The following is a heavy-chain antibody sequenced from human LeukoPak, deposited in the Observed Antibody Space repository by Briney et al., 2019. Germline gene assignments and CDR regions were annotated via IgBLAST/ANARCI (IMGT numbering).Heavy chain of an antibody. CDR3: VKDQYSGSGSYPDAFDF. Sequence: PGGSLRLSCAASGFTFSSYAMSWVRQAPGKGLEWVSSISGSGNRTYYADSVKGRFTVSRDNSRNAVYLQMNSLRVEDTAVYYCVKDQYSGSGSYPDAFDFWGQGTVVTVSS. CDR1: GFTFSSYA. V-gene: IGHV3-23*01. J-gene: IGHJ3*01. D-gene: IGHD3-10*01. CDR2: ISGSGNRT.